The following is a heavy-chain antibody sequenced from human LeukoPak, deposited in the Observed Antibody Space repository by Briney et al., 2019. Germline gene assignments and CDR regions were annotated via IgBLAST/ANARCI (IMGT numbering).Heavy chain of an antibody. V-gene: IGHV1-2*02. CDR3: AREGRYSYGRRGAFDI. Sequence: ASVTVSCKASGYTFTGYYMHWVRQAPGQGLEWMGWINPNSGGTNYAQKFQGRVTMTRDTSISTAYMELSRLRSDDTAVYYCAREGRYSYGRRGAFDIWGQGTMVTVSS. CDR1: GYTFTGYY. D-gene: IGHD5-18*01. CDR2: INPNSGGT. J-gene: IGHJ3*02.